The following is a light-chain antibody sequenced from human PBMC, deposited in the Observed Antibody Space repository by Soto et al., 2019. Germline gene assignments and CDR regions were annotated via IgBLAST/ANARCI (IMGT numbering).Light chain of an antibody. Sequence: DIQMTQSPSTLSGSVGDRVTITCRASQTISSWLAWYQQKPGKAPKLLIYKASNLKSGVPSRFSGSGSGTEFTLTISSLQTDDFATYYCQQYNSYSFGQGTKVEIK. CDR3: QQYNSYS. J-gene: IGKJ1*01. CDR1: QTISSW. CDR2: KAS. V-gene: IGKV1-5*03.